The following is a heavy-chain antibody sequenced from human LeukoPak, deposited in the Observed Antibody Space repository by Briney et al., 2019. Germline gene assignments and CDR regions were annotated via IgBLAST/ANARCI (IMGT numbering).Heavy chain of an antibody. D-gene: IGHD3-10*01. J-gene: IGHJ5*02. V-gene: IGHV4-34*01. CDR2: INHSGST. Sequence: SETLSLTCAVYGGSFSGYYWSWIRQPPGKGLEWIGEINHSGSTNYNPSLKRRVTISVDTAKNQFSLKLSTVTAADTAVYYCARRGSDGSGSYLYWFDPGGQGTLVTVSS. CDR3: ARRGSDGSGSYLYWFDP. CDR1: GGSFSGYY.